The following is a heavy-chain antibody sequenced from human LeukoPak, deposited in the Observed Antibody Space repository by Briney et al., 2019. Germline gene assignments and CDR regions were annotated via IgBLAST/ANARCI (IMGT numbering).Heavy chain of an antibody. CDR1: GGSFSGYY. CDR2: INHSGST. D-gene: IGHD2-2*01. CDR3: ARGRRMGYCSSTSCYRAWFDP. Sequence: SETLSFTCAVYGGSFSGYYWSWIRQPPGKGLEWIGEINHSGSTNYNPSLKSRVTISVDTSKNQFSLKLSSVTAADTAVYYCARGRRMGYCSSTSCYRAWFDPWGQGTLVTVSS. V-gene: IGHV4-34*01. J-gene: IGHJ5*02.